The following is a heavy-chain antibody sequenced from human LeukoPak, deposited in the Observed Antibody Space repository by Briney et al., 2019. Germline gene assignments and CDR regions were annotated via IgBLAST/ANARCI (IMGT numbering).Heavy chain of an antibody. CDR1: GGTFTSYD. D-gene: IGHD3-22*01. Sequence: ASVKVSCKASGGTFTSYDINWVRQATGQGLEWMGRIIPILGIANYAQKFQGRVTITADKSTSTAYMELSSLRSEDTAVYYCARVGKNYYDSSGLDYWGQGTLVTVSS. J-gene: IGHJ4*02. CDR3: ARVGKNYYDSSGLDY. V-gene: IGHV1-69*04. CDR2: IIPILGIA.